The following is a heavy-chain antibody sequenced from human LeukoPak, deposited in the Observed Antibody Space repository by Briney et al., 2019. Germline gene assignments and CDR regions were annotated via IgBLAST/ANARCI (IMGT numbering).Heavy chain of an antibody. V-gene: IGHV3-53*01. CDR2: ISNHGTT. Sequence: GGSLRLSCAASGFSVSTNYMIWVRQAPGMGLECVSVISNHGTTYYADSVKGRFSISRDNSKNTLYLRMNSLRAEDTAEYYCAKGPLSHFDSWGQGTLVTVSS. CDR3: AKGPLSHFDS. J-gene: IGHJ4*02. D-gene: IGHD2/OR15-2a*01. CDR1: GFSVSTNY.